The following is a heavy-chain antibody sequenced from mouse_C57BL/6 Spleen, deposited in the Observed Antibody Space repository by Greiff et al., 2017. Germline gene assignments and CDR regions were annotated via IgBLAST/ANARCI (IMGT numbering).Heavy chain of an antibody. CDR3: ASFYGNYAYYYAMDY. CDR2: INPNYGTT. V-gene: IGHV1-39*01. CDR1: GYSFTDYN. J-gene: IGHJ4*01. Sequence: EVKLQESGPELVKPGASVKISCKASGYSFTDYNMTWVKQSNGKSLEWIGVINPNYGTTSYNQKFKGKATLTVDQSSSTAYMQLNSLTSEDSAVFYCASFYGNYAYYYAMDYWGQGTSVTVSS. D-gene: IGHD2-1*01.